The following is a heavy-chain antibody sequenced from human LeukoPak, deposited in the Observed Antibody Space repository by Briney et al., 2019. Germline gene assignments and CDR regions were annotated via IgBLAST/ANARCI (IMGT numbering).Heavy chain of an antibody. Sequence: SETLSLTCIVSGGSICGYYWHWIRQPPGKGLEWIGYISRSGGTNYNPSLKSRVTISRDTSKNQFSLILTSLTAADTAVYFCARAAYSDGGSYVYFDYWGQGTLVTVSS. CDR1: GGSICGYY. V-gene: IGHV4-59*01. J-gene: IGHJ4*02. CDR3: ARAAYSDGGSYVYFDY. CDR2: ISRSGGT. D-gene: IGHD6-19*01.